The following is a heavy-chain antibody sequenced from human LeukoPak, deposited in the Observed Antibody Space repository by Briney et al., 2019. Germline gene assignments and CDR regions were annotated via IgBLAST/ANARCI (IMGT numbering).Heavy chain of an antibody. CDR1: GGSISSYY. J-gene: IGHJ5*02. V-gene: IGHV4-59*12. CDR2: IYYSGST. Sequence: SETLSLTCTVSGGSISSYYWSWIRQPPGKGLEWIGYIYYSGSTNYNPSLKSRVTISVDTSKNQFSLKLSSVTAADTAVYYCARGSEWELGWFDPWGQGTLVTVSS. CDR3: ARGSEWELGWFDP. D-gene: IGHD1-26*01.